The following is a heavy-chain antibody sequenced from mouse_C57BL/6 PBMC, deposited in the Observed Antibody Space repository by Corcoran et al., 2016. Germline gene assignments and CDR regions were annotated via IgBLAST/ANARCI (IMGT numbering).Heavy chain of an antibody. Sequence: QIQLVQSGPELKKPGETVKISCKASGYTFTTYGMSWVKQAPGKGLKWMGWINTYSGVPTYADDFKGRFAFSLETSASTAYLQINNLKNEDTATYFCARLGNYPAWFAYWGQGTLVTVSA. CDR1: GYTFTTYG. D-gene: IGHD2-1*01. V-gene: IGHV9-3*01. J-gene: IGHJ3*01. CDR2: INTYSGVP. CDR3: ARLGNYPAWFAY.